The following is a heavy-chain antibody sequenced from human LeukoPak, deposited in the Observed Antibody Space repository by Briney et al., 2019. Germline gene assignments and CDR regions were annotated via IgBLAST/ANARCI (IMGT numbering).Heavy chain of an antibody. CDR3: ARDDGSSWYSRGYYYYYGMDV. CDR2: IWYDGSNK. CDR1: GFTFSSYG. D-gene: IGHD6-13*01. Sequence: GGSLRLSCAASGFTFSSYGMHWVRQAPGKGLEWVAVIWYDGSNKYYAGSVKGRFTISRDNSKNTLYLQMNSLRAEDTAVYYCARDDGSSWYSRGYYYYYGMDVWGQGTTVTVSS. V-gene: IGHV3-33*01. J-gene: IGHJ6*02.